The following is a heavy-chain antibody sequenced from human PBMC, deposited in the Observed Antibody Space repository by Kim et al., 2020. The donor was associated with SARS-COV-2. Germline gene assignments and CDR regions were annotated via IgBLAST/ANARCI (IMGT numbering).Heavy chain of an antibody. D-gene: IGHD6-19*01. Sequence: GGSLRLSCAASGFTFSSYGMHWVRQAPGKGLEWVAVISYDGSNKYYADSVKGRFTISRDNSKNTLYLQMNSLRAEDTAVYYCAKDLDSSGWPTDGYYYYGMDVWGQGTTVTVSS. J-gene: IGHJ6*02. CDR1: GFTFSSYG. CDR3: AKDLDSSGWPTDGYYYYGMDV. V-gene: IGHV3-30*18. CDR2: ISYDGSNK.